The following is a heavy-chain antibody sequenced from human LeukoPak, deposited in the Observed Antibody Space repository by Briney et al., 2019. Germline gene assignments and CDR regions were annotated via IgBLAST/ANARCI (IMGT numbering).Heavy chain of an antibody. V-gene: IGHV3-74*01. CDR1: GLTFSSDW. Sequence: PGGSLRLSCAASGLTFSSDWVHWVRQVPGKGLVWVSRINSDASTINYADSVRGQFTISRDNAKNTLYLQMNNLRAEDTAVYYCAREDCTIGAVCSSLLDHWGRGTLVTVSS. CDR3: AREDCTIGAVCSSLLDH. CDR2: INSDASTI. D-gene: IGHD2-8*01. J-gene: IGHJ4*02.